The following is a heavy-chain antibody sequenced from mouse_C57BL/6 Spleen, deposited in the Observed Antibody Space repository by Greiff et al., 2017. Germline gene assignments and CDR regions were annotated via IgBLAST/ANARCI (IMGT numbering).Heavy chain of an antibody. CDR2: ISYDGSN. V-gene: IGHV3-6*01. CDR3: ARDLGSSGYDAMDY. CDR1: GYSITSGYY. J-gene: IGHJ4*01. D-gene: IGHD3-2*02. Sequence: EVQLQQSGPGLVKPSQSLSLTCSVTGYSITSGYYWNWIRQFPGNKLEWMGYISYDGSNNYNPSLKNRISITRDTSKNQFFLKLNSVTTEDTATYYCARDLGSSGYDAMDYWGQGTSVTVSS.